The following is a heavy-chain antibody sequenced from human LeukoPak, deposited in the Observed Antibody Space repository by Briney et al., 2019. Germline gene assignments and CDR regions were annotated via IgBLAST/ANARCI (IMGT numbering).Heavy chain of an antibody. Sequence: PGGSLRLSCAASGFTFSSYSMNWVRQAPGKGLEWVSSISSSSSYIYYADSVKGRFTISRDNAKNSLYLQMNSLRAEDTAVYYCARDLDYDILTGYRYGMDVWGQGTTVTVSS. J-gene: IGHJ6*02. CDR1: GFTFSSYS. CDR3: ARDLDYDILTGYRYGMDV. CDR2: ISSSSSYI. D-gene: IGHD3-9*01. V-gene: IGHV3-21*01.